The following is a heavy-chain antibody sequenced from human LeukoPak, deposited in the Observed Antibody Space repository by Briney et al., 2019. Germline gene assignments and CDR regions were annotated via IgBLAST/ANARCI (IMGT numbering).Heavy chain of an antibody. Sequence: GGSLRLSCAASGFSFSSHAMTWVRQAPGKGLEWVSGISGSGTNTYYADSVKGRFTISRDNSKNTLYLQMNSLRAEDTALYYCAKEPASGSCFDYWGQGTLVTVSS. CDR3: AKEPASGSCFDY. CDR2: ISGSGTNT. J-gene: IGHJ4*02. D-gene: IGHD3-10*01. V-gene: IGHV3-23*01. CDR1: GFSFSSHA.